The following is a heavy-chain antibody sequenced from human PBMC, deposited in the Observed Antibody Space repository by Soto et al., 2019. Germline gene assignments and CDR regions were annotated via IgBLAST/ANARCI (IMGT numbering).Heavy chain of an antibody. D-gene: IGHD3-16*01. CDR3: ARALDDLAPRRGAYGYYYCCMDV. J-gene: IGHJ6*02. V-gene: IGHV1-69*06. CDR1: GGTFSNYA. CDR2: IIPMFGTP. Sequence: GASVKVSCKASGGTFSNYAISWVRQAPGQGLEWMGGIIPMFGTPNYAQKFQGRVTITADKSTRTAYMELSSLRSEDTAVYYCARALDDLAPRRGAYGYYYCCMDVWGQGTTVTVSS.